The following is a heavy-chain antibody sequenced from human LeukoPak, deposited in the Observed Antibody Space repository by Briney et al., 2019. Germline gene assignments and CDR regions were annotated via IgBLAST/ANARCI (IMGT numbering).Heavy chain of an antibody. J-gene: IGHJ6*04. CDR2: IYHSGST. D-gene: IGHD3-16*01. CDR3: ARDYERVYYYYYGMDV. Sequence: PSETLSLTCAVSGYSISSGYYWGWIRPPPGKGLEWIGSIYHSGSTYYNPSLKSRVTISVDTSKNQFSLKLSFVTAADTAVYYCARDYERVYYYYYGMDVWGKGTTVTVSS. V-gene: IGHV4-38-2*02. CDR1: GYSISSGYY.